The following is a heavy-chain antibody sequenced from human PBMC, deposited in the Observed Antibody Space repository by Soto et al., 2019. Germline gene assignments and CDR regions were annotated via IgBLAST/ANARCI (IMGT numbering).Heavy chain of an antibody. CDR3: SRDRDARRYSSGCPFDY. Sequence: QVQLVQSGAEVKKPGSSVKVSCKASGGTFSSYAISWVRQAPGQGLEWMGGIIPIFGTANYAQKFQGRVTITADKSTSTDYMELSSLRSEDTAVYDCSRDRDARRYSSGCPFDYWGQGTLVTVSS. CDR2: IIPIFGTA. V-gene: IGHV1-69*06. J-gene: IGHJ4*02. D-gene: IGHD6-19*01. CDR1: GGTFSSYA.